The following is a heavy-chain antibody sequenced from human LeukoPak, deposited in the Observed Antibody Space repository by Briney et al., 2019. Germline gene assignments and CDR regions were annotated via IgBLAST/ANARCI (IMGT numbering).Heavy chain of an antibody. CDR2: IYYSGST. Sequence: PSETLSLTCTVSGGSISSSSYYWGWIRQPPGKGLEWIGSIYYSGSTYYNPSLKSRVTISVDTSKNQFSLKLSSVTAADTAVYYCARETDYSSSWFFDYWGQGTLVTVSS. V-gene: IGHV4-39*07. J-gene: IGHJ4*02. CDR3: ARETDYSSSWFFDY. CDR1: GGSISSSSYY. D-gene: IGHD6-13*01.